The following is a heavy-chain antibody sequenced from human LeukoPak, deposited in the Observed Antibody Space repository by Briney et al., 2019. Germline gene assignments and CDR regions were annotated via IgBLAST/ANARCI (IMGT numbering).Heavy chain of an antibody. V-gene: IGHV4-30-4*01. CDR1: GGSISSGDYY. CDR3: ARAKVLDIVVVVAATNFDY. CDR2: IYYSGST. J-gene: IGHJ4*02. Sequence: SETLSLTCTVSGGSISSGDYYWSWLRQPPGEGLEWIGYIYYSGSTYYNPSLKSRVTISVDTSKNQFSLKLSSVTAADTAVYYCARAKVLDIVVVVAATNFDYWGQGTLVTVSS. D-gene: IGHD2-15*01.